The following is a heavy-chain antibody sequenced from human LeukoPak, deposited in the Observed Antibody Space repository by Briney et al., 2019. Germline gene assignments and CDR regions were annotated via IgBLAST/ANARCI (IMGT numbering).Heavy chain of an antibody. D-gene: IGHD2-21*01. CDR3: VKDMWDY. CDR2: ITNSGGST. J-gene: IGHJ4*02. V-gene: IGHV3-23*01. CDR1: GFTFSSYA. Sequence: GGSLRLSCAASGFTFSSYAMHWVRQAPGKGLEWVSAITNSGGSTYYADSVKGRFTISRDNSKNTLYLQMYSLRAEDTALYYCVKDMWDYWGQGTLVTVSS.